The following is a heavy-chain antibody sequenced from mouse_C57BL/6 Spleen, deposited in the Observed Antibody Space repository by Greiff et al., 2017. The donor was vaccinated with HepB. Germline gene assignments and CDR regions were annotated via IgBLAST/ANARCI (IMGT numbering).Heavy chain of an antibody. CDR1: GFSLTSYG. CDR2: IWSGGST. J-gene: IGHJ3*01. D-gene: IGHD2-3*01. CDR3: ASDGYYVVAWFAY. V-gene: IGHV2-2*01. Sequence: VKLMESGPGLVQPSQSLSITCTVSGFSLTSYGVHWVRQSPGKGLEWLGVIWSGGSTDYNAAFISRLSISKDNSKSQVFFKMNSLQADDTAIYYCASDGYYVVAWFAYWGQGTLVTVSA.